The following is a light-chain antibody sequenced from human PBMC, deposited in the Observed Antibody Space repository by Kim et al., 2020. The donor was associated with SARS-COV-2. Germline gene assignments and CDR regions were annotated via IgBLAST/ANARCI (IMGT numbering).Light chain of an antibody. J-gene: IGLJ2*01. CDR1: NIGSKS. V-gene: IGLV3-21*04. CDR3: QVWDSSSDHPV. Sequence: AQGKTARITCGGNNIGSKSVHWYQQKPGQAPVLVIYYDSDRPSGIPERFSGSNSGNTATLTISRVEAGDEADYYCQVWDSSSDHPVFGGGTQLTV. CDR2: YDS.